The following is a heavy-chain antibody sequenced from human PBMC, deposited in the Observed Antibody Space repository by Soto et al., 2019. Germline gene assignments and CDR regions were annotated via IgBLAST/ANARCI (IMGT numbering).Heavy chain of an antibody. V-gene: IGHV5-51*01. Sequence: LXESLKISCKGSGYSFTNYWIAWVRQMPGKGLEYMGIIYPSDSTTRYSPSFQGQVTISADKSISNAYLKWNSLKASDTAMYYCARHGFPGHYSSNYFDPWGQGSLVTVSS. CDR1: GYSFTNYW. CDR2: IYPSDSTT. CDR3: ARHGFPGHYSSNYFDP. D-gene: IGHD4-17*01. J-gene: IGHJ1*01.